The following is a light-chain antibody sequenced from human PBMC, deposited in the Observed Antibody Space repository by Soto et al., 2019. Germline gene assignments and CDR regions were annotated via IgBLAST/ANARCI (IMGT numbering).Light chain of an antibody. CDR1: QSVSSN. V-gene: IGKV3-20*01. Sequence: IVMTQSQSTLSVSLGERATLSCRASQSVSSNLAWYQQKCGQAPRLLIYGASSRATGIPDRFSGSGSGTDFTLTISRLEPEDFAVYYCQQYGSSIPFGQGARL. CDR3: QQYGSSIP. J-gene: IGKJ5*01. CDR2: GAS.